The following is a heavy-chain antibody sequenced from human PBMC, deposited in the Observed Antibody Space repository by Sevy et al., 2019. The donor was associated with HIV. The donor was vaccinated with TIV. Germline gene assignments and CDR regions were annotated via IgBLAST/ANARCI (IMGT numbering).Heavy chain of an antibody. D-gene: IGHD5-12*01. V-gene: IGHV5-51*01. Sequence: GESLKISCKGSGYRFTSYWIGWVRQMPGKGLEWMGIIYPGDSDTRYSPSFQGQVTISADKSISTAYLQWSSLKASDTAMYYCARCISGYVKYYYYGMDVWGQGTTVTVSS. CDR1: GYRFTSYW. CDR2: IYPGDSDT. J-gene: IGHJ6*02. CDR3: ARCISGYVKYYYYGMDV.